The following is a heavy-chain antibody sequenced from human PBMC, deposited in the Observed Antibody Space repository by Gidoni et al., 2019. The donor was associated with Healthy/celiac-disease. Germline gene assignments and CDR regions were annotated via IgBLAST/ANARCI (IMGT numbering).Heavy chain of an antibody. CDR1: GFTFSSSE. D-gene: IGHD2-8*01. V-gene: IGHV3-48*03. CDR3: AREKSSLMVYAIPGAFDI. Sequence: EVQLVESGGGLVQPGGSLRLSCAASGFTFSSSEMNWVRQAPGKGLEWVSYISSSGSTIYYADSVKGRFTISRDNAKNSLYLQMNSLRAEDTAVYYCAREKSSLMVYAIPGAFDIWGQGTMVTVSS. J-gene: IGHJ3*02. CDR2: ISSSGSTI.